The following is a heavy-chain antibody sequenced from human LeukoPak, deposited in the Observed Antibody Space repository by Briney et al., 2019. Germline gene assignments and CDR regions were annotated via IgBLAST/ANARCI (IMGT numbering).Heavy chain of an antibody. Sequence: ASVKVSCKASGYTFTSYYMHWVRQAPGQGLEWMGIINPSGGSTSYAQKFQGRVTMTRNTSISTAYMELSSLRSEDTAVYYCARGCSSGFYYYYYYYMDVWGKGTTVTVFS. V-gene: IGHV1-46*01. D-gene: IGHD6-19*01. CDR3: ARGCSSGFYYYYYYYMDV. J-gene: IGHJ6*03. CDR2: INPSGGST. CDR1: GYTFTSYY.